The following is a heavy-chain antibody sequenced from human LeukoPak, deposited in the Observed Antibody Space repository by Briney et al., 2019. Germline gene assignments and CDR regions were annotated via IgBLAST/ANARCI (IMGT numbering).Heavy chain of an antibody. V-gene: IGHV3-53*01. Sequence: PGGSLRLSCAASGFTVSSNYMSWVRQAPGKGLEWVSVIYSGGSTYYADSVKGRFTISRDNSKNTLYLQMNSLRAEDTAVYYCAREEEVVSGYYYYYYMDVWGKGTTVTVSS. CDR3: AREEEVVSGYYYYYYMDV. CDR2: IYSGGST. CDR1: GFTVSSNY. D-gene: IGHD4-23*01. J-gene: IGHJ6*03.